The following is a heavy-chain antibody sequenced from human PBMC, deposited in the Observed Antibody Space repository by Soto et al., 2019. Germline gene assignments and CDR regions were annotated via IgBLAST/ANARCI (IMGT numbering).Heavy chain of an antibody. D-gene: IGHD3-3*01. J-gene: IGHJ4*02. CDR2: LSASGGGT. Sequence: EVQLLESGGDLVQPGGSLRLSCAASGFTFSTYAMSWVRQAPGKGLEWVSSLSASGGGTYYADSVKGRFTISRDNSKNTLYLQMKSLKAEDTDLYYCARIRDSYDDYWGQGTLVTVSS. V-gene: IGHV3-23*01. CDR3: ARIRDSYDDY. CDR1: GFTFSTYA.